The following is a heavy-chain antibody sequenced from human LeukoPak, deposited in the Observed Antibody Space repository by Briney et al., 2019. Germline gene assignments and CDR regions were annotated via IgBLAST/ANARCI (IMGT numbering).Heavy chain of an antibody. CDR3: ARAGSYYTLDY. V-gene: IGHV3-53*03. CDR1: GLTVSSNY. CDR2: ISWNSGSI. J-gene: IGHJ4*02. D-gene: IGHD1-26*01. Sequence: GGSLRLSCAAPGLTVSSNYMSWVRQAPGKGLGWVSGISWNSGSIGYADSVKGRFTISRDNAKNSLYLQMNSLRAEDTAVYYCARAGSYYTLDYWGQGTLVTVSS.